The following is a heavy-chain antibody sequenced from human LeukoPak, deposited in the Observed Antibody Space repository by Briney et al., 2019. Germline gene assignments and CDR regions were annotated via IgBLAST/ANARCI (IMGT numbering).Heavy chain of an antibody. J-gene: IGHJ5*02. D-gene: IGHD2-2*01. V-gene: IGHV3-23*03. CDR3: AKEPREYCGSNARPNWLDA. CDR2: IDRRGGNI. CDR1: GFDFDTNS. Sequence: PGGSLRLSCAASGFDFDTNSMTWVRQTPGKGLEGVSVIDRRGGNIEYVDSAKGRFTISRDNSKKTLYLQMNSLRVADTALYYCAKEPREYCGSNARPNWLDAWGQGTLVTVSS.